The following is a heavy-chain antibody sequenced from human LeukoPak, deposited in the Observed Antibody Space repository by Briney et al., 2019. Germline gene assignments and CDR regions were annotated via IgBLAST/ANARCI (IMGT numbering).Heavy chain of an antibody. V-gene: IGHV1-18*01. J-gene: IGHJ5*02. CDR2: INAYNGNA. Sequence: ASVKVSCKASGYTFTSYALSWVRQAPGQGLEWMGWINAYNGNANYAQILQGRVTMTTDTSTSTAYMELRSHRSDDTAVYYCARDPFDPWGQGTLVTVSS. CDR3: ARDPFDP. CDR1: GYTFTSYA.